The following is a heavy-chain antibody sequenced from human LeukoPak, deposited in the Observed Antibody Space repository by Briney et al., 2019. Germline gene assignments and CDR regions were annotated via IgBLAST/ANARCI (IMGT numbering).Heavy chain of an antibody. CDR1: GGSFSGYY. V-gene: IGHV4-34*01. J-gene: IGHJ6*03. CDR3: ARSPPSPSSGWVYYYYHMDV. Sequence: PSETLSLTCAVYGGSFSGYYWSWIRQPPGKGLEWIGEINHSGSTNYNPSLKSRVTISVDTSKNQFSLKLSSVTAADTAVYYCARSPPSPSSGWVYYYYHMDVWGKGTTVTVSS. CDR2: INHSGST. D-gene: IGHD6-19*01.